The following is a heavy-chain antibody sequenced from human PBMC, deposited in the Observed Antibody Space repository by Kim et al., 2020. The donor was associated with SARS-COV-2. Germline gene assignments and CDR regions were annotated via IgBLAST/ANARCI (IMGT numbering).Heavy chain of an antibody. J-gene: IGHJ4*02. CDR1: GFTFSNAW. CDR2: IKSKTDGGTT. V-gene: IGHV3-15*01. Sequence: GGSLRLSCAASGFTFSNAWMSWVRQAPGKGLEWVGRIKSKTDGGTTDYAAPVKGRFTISRDDSKNTLYLQMNSLKTEDTAVYYCTTEGAIVVGPTTDYWGQGTLVTVSS. D-gene: IGHD2-15*01. CDR3: TTEGAIVVGPTTDY.